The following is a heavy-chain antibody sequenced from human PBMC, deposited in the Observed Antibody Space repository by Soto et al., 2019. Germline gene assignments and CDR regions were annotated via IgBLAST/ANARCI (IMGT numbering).Heavy chain of an antibody. J-gene: IGHJ6*02. Sequence: ASVKVSCKVSGYTLTELSMHWVRQAPGKGLEWMGGFDPEDGETIYAQKFQGRVTMTEDTSTDTAYMELSSLRSEDTAVYYCATPGYSYGLYYYGMDVWGQGTTVTVSS. CDR2: FDPEDGET. D-gene: IGHD5-18*01. CDR1: GYTLTELS. CDR3: ATPGYSYGLYYYGMDV. V-gene: IGHV1-24*01.